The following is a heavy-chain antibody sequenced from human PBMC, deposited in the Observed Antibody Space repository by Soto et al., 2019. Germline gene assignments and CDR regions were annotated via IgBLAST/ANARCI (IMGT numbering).Heavy chain of an antibody. J-gene: IGHJ5*02. V-gene: IGHV5-51*01. D-gene: IGHD1-7*01. CDR3: ARGNVANYFEP. CDR2: IYPSDSTV. CDR1: GYTFANYW. Sequence: GESLKISCQSSGYTFANYWIVWVRQMPGKGLEWMGIIYPSDSTVKYSPSVQGQVTMPVDKSISTAYLQWSGLKASDAAVYYCARGNVANYFEPWGQGTLVTVPQ.